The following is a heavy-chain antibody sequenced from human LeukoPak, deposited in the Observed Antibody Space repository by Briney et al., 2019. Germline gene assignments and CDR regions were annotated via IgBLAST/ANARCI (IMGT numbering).Heavy chain of an antibody. V-gene: IGHV5-51*01. J-gene: IGHJ4*02. CDR2: IYPGNSDT. Sequence: GESLKISCKGSGYPFTTYWIGWVRQMPGKGLEWMGLIYPGNSDTRYSPSFHGQVTISADTSISTAYLQWSSLKASDTAMYYCARQSRFGEFDYWGQGTLVTVSS. CDR1: GYPFTTYW. CDR3: ARQSRFGEFDY. D-gene: IGHD3-10*01.